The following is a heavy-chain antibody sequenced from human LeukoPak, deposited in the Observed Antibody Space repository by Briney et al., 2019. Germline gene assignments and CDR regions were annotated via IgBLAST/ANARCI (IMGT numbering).Heavy chain of an antibody. D-gene: IGHD5-12*01. V-gene: IGHV3-21*04. CDR2: ISSSSSYI. CDR1: GFTFSSYS. J-gene: IGHJ4*02. Sequence: GGSLRLSCAASGFTFSSYSMNWVRQAPGKGLEWVSSISSSSSYIYYADSVKGRFTISRDNAKNSLYLQMNSLRAEDTAVYYCAKDLPTGIRGSFDYYWGQGTLVTVSS. CDR3: AKDLPTGIRGSFDYY.